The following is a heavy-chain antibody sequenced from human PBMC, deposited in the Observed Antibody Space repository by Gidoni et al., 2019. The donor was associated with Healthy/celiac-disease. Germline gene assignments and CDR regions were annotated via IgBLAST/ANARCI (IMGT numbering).Heavy chain of an antibody. D-gene: IGHD2-15*01. CDR3: AKARGVVVAAIPFDY. CDR2: VSWNSGSI. J-gene: IGHJ4*02. V-gene: IGHV3-9*01. CDR1: GFTFDDYA. Sequence: EVQLVESGGGLVQPGRSLRLSCAASGFTFDDYAMHWVRHAPGKGLEWVSGVSWNSGSIGYADSVKGRFTISRDNAKNSLYLQMNSLRAEDTALYYCAKARGVVVAAIPFDYWGQGTLVTVSS.